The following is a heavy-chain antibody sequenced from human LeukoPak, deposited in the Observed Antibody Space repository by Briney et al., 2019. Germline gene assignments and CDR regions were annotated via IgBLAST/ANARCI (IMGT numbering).Heavy chain of an antibody. CDR2: MNPKSGNT. CDR3: ARPLVGNDYSISLDAFDI. V-gene: IGHV1-8*01. Sequence: ASVKVSCKASGNTFTSYDINWVRQATGQGLEWMGWMNPKSGNTGYAQKFQGRVTMTRNTSISTAYMELSSLRSEDTAVYYCARPLVGNDYSISLDAFDIWGQGTMVTVSS. J-gene: IGHJ3*02. D-gene: IGHD4-11*01. CDR1: GNTFTSYD.